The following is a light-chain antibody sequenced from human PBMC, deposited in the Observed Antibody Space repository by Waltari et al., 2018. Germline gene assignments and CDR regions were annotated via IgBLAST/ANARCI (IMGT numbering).Light chain of an antibody. Sequence: QSALTQPAPVSGSPGQSITISCTGTRSDVGFYHYVFWYQQHPGKAPKLIVYDIFERPSGVSNRFSGSKSGNTASLTISGLQAEDEADYYCNSYAGSSSWVVGGGTKLTVL. CDR1: RSDVGFYHY. V-gene: IGLV2-14*03. CDR2: DIF. J-gene: IGLJ3*02. CDR3: NSYAGSSSWV.